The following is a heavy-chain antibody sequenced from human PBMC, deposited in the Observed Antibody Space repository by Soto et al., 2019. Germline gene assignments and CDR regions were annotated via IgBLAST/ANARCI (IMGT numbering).Heavy chain of an antibody. J-gene: IGHJ4*02. Sequence: ASVKVSCKASGYTFTSYGISWVRQAPGQGLERMGWISAYNGNTNYAQKLQGRVTMTTDTSTSTAYMELRSLRSDDTAVYYCAKSIVVLSGYYRCYFDYWGQCTLVTVSS. V-gene: IGHV1-18*01. CDR3: AKSIVVLSGYYRCYFDY. D-gene: IGHD3-9*01. CDR1: GYTFTSYG. CDR2: ISAYNGNT.